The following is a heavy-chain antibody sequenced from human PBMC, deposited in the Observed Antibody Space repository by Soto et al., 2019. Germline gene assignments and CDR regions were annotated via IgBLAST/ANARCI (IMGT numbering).Heavy chain of an antibody. V-gene: IGHV4-31*03. CDR3: ARAYDFWSGYYLGY. Sequence: SETLSLTCTVSGGSISNGGYYWNWIRQHPGKGLEWIGYIYYSGSTYYNPSLKSRVTISVDTSKNQFSLKLTSVTAADTAVYYCARAYDFWSGYYLGYWGQGTLVTVSS. CDR1: GGSISNGGYY. J-gene: IGHJ4*02. CDR2: IYYSGST. D-gene: IGHD3-3*01.